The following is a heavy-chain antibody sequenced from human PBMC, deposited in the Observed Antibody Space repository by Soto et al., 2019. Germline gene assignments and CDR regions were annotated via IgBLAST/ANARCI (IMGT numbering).Heavy chain of an antibody. CDR1: GGSVSSGSYY. CDR2: IYYSGST. V-gene: IGHV4-61*01. Sequence: QVQLQESGPGLVKPSETLSLTCTVSGGSVSSGSYYWSWIRQPPGKGLEWIGYIYYSGSTNYNPSLKSRVTIAVDTSKNQFSLKLSSVTAADTAVYYCARDVPGTAVYYWGQGTLVTVSS. J-gene: IGHJ4*02. D-gene: IGHD3-10*01. CDR3: ARDVPGTAVYY.